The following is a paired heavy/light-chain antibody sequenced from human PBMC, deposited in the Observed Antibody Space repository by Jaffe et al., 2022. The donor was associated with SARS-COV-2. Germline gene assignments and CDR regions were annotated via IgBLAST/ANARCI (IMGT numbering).Heavy chain of an antibody. CDR3: ASWYYTY. J-gene: IGHJ4*02. V-gene: IGHV6-1*01. D-gene: IGHD6-13*01. CDR1: GDSVSSNSAV. Sequence: QVQLQQSGPGLVKPSQTLSLTCAISGDSVSSNSAVWNWIRQSPARGLEWLGRTYYRSKWYNDYAVSVKSRITINPDTSKNQFSLQLNSVTPEDTAMYYCASWYYTYWGQGTLVTVSS. CDR2: TYYRSKWYN.
Light chain of an antibody. J-gene: IGLJ3*02. CDR2: DTS. CDR1: TGAVTSGHY. CDR3: LLHSGGRGV. Sequence: QAVVTQEPSLTVSPGGTVTLTCGSSTGAVTSGHYPYWFQQKPGQAPRALIYDTSKKHSWTPARFSGSLVGGKAALTLSDAQPEDEAEYYCLLHSGGRGVFGGGTRLTVL. V-gene: IGLV7-46*01.